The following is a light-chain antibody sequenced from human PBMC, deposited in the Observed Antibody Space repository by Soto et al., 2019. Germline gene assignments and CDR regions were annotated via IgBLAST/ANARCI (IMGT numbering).Light chain of an antibody. CDR1: SSDVGGYKY. Sequence: QSALTQPPSASGSPGQSVTISCTGTSSDVGGYKYVSWYQQYPGKAPKLMIYAVNKRPSGVPDRFSGSKSGNTASLTVSGLQAEDEADYYCSSYAGSNNYVFGTGTKVTLL. CDR2: AVN. CDR3: SSYAGSNNYV. J-gene: IGLJ1*01. V-gene: IGLV2-8*01.